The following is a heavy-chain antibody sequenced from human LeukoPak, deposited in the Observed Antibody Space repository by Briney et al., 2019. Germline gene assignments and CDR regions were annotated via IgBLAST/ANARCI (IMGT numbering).Heavy chain of an antibody. CDR3: ATDETQGNDYVWGSYRYNALDI. J-gene: IGHJ3*02. CDR1: GYTLTELS. CDR2: FDPEGGET. D-gene: IGHD3-16*02. V-gene: IGHV1-24*01. Sequence: ASVKVSCKVSGYTLTELSMHWVRQAPGKGLEWMGGFDPEGGETIYAQKFQGRVTMTEDTSTDTAYMELSSLRSEDTAVYYCATDETQGNDYVWGSYRYNALDIWGQGTMVTVSS.